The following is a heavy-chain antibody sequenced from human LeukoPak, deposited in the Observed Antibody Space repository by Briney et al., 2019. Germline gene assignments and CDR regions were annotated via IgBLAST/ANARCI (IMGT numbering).Heavy chain of an antibody. D-gene: IGHD5-24*01. CDR3: ARKRRDSYYFDY. CDR2: IYSGGST. CDR1: GFTVSSNY. Sequence: GGSLRLSCAASGFTVSSNYMSWVRQAPGKGLEWVSVIYSGGSTYYADSVKGRFTISRDNSKNTLYLQMNSLRAEDTAVYYCARKRRDSYYFDYWGQGALVTVSS. J-gene: IGHJ4*02. V-gene: IGHV3-53*01.